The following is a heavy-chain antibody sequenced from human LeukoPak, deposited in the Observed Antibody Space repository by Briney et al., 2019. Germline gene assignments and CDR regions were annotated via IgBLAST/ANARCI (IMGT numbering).Heavy chain of an antibody. D-gene: IGHD5-24*01. Sequence: PGGSLRLSCTASGFTFGDYAMSWVHQAPGKGLEWVGFIRSKAYGGTTEYAASVKGRFTISRDDSKSIAYLQMNSLKTEDTAVYYCTRVWEMGGFDYWGQGTLVTVSS. CDR2: IRSKAYGGTT. CDR1: GFTFGDYA. J-gene: IGHJ4*02. V-gene: IGHV3-49*04. CDR3: TRVWEMGGFDY.